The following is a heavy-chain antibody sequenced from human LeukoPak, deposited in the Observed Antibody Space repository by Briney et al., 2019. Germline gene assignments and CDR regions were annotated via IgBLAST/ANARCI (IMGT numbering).Heavy chain of an antibody. CDR2: IYYSGST. CDR3: ARQRVGSGSYWYFDY. V-gene: IGHV4-39*01. Sequence: PSGTLSLTCTVSGGSISSSSYYWGWVRQPPGKGLEWIGSIYYSGSTYYNPSLKSRVTISVDTSKNQFSLKLSSVTAADTAVYYCARQRVGSGSYWYFDYWGQGTLVTVSS. J-gene: IGHJ4*02. D-gene: IGHD3-10*01. CDR1: GGSISSSSYY.